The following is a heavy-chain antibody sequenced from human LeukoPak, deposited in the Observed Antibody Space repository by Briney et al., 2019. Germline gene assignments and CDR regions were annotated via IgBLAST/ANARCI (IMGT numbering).Heavy chain of an antibody. CDR3: ARSEREGAVVAGNWFDP. CDR1: GGSFSGYY. J-gene: IGHJ5*02. V-gene: IGHV4-34*01. Sequence: RASETLSLTCAVYGGSFSGYYWGWIRQPPGKGLEWIGEINHSGSTNYNPSPKSRVTISVDTSKNQFSLKLSSVTAADTAVYYCARSEREGAVVAGNWFDPWGQGTLVTVSS. CDR2: INHSGST. D-gene: IGHD2-15*01.